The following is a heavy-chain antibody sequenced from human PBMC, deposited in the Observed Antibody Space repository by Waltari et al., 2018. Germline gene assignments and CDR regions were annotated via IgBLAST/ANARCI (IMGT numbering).Heavy chain of an antibody. CDR3: AKGHSGSYGLKD. J-gene: IGHJ4*02. CDR1: GFNFDDYA. V-gene: IGHV3-9*01. CDR2: ISWNSDNI. D-gene: IGHD1-26*01. Sequence: EVQLVESGGGLVQRGRSLRLSCAVSGFNFDDYAMHWVRQAPGKGLEWVSGISWNSDNIGYADSVKGRFTISRDNAKNSLYLQMNSLRPEDTALYYCAKGHSGSYGLKDWGQGTLVTVSS.